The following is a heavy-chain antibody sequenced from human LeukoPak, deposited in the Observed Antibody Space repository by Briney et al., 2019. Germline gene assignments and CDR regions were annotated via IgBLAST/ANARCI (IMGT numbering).Heavy chain of an antibody. CDR1: GFTFSSYR. J-gene: IGHJ3*02. Sequence: KTGGSLRLSCAASGFTFSSYRMNWVSQAPGKRLEWVSSISSSSSYIYYADSVKGRFTISRDNAKNSLFLQMNSLRAEDTAVYYCARTTELDAFDIWGQGTMVTVSS. CDR3: ARTTELDAFDI. V-gene: IGHV3-21*01. D-gene: IGHD4-11*01. CDR2: ISSSSSYI.